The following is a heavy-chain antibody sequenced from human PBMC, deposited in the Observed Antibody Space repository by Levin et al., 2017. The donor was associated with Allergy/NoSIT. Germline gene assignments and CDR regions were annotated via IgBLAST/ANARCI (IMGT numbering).Heavy chain of an antibody. V-gene: IGHV1-24*01. CDR3: ATASSSGWYWFDP. Sequence: PGESLKISCKVSGYTLTELSMHWVRQAPGKGLEWMGGFDPEDGETIYAQKFQGRVTMTEDTSTDTAYMELSSLRSEDTAVYYCATASSSGWYWFDPWGQGTLVTVSS. CDR2: FDPEDGET. J-gene: IGHJ5*02. CDR1: GYTLTELS. D-gene: IGHD6-19*01.